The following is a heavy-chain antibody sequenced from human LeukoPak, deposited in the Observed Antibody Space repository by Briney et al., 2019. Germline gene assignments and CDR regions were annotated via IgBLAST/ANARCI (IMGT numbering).Heavy chain of an antibody. CDR3: ARDVRDCSSTSCYSDAFDI. D-gene: IGHD2-2*02. Sequence: GGSLRLSCAASGFTFSSYWMSWVRQAPGKGLEWVANIKQDGSEKYYVDSVKGRFTISRDNAKNSLYLQMSSLRDEDTAVYYCARDVRDCSSTSCYSDAFDIWGQGTMVTVSS. V-gene: IGHV3-7*01. CDR2: IKQDGSEK. CDR1: GFTFSSYW. J-gene: IGHJ3*02.